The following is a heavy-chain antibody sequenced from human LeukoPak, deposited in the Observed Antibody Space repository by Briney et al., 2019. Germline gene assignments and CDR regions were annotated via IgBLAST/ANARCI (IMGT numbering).Heavy chain of an antibody. J-gene: IGHJ3*02. D-gene: IGHD1-26*01. CDR1: GLTFSSYA. V-gene: IGHV3-30*01. Sequence: PGGSLRLSCAASGLTFSSYAMHWVRQAPGKGLEWVAVMSYDGSNKYYADSVKGRFTISGDKSKNTVYLQMNSLRPEDTAFYYCARGPGPIAGAKNPFDIWGQGTMVTVSS. CDR3: ARGPGPIAGAKNPFDI. CDR2: MSYDGSNK.